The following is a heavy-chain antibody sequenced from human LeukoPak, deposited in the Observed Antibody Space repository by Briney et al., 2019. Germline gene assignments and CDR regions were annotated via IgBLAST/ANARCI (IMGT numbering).Heavy chain of an antibody. CDR3: ARSEKIVGASEKDY. CDR2: INTDGGAT. J-gene: IGHJ4*02. Sequence: GGSLTLSCAASGFTFGSYWMHWVRQPPGKGLVWVSRINTDGGATIYAASVKGRFTISRANAKNTLFQQMNSLSAAVTDGDYCARSEKIVGASEKDYWGQGTLVTVSS. V-gene: IGHV3-74*01. D-gene: IGHD1-26*01. CDR1: GFTFGSYW.